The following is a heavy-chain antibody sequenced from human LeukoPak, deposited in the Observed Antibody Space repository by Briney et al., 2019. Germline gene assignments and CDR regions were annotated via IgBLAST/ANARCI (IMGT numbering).Heavy chain of an antibody. CDR3: AKWGGDSGAEQWLVLDY. CDR1: GFTVSSNY. CDR2: IYSGGST. Sequence: GGSLRLSCAASGFTVSSNYMSWVRQAPGKGLEWVSVIYSGGSTYYADSVKGRFTISRHNSKNTLYLQMNSLRVEDTAIYYCAKWGGDSGAEQWLVLDYWGQGTLVTVSS. J-gene: IGHJ4*02. V-gene: IGHV3-53*01. D-gene: IGHD6-19*01.